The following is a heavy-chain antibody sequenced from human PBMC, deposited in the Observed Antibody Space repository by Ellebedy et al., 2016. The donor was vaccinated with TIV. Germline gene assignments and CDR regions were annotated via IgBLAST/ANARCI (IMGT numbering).Heavy chain of an antibody. Sequence: SQTLSLTXXISGDSVSGNSVAWRWIRQSPSRGLEWLGRTYYRSKWYTYYAESVQSRLTINPDTSKNQFSLQLNSVTPEDTAVYYCARDFTTVRGVMNPFDHWGQGILVTVSS. CDR3: ARDFTTVRGVMNPFDH. V-gene: IGHV6-1*01. D-gene: IGHD3-10*01. CDR2: TYYRSKWYT. J-gene: IGHJ5*02. CDR1: GDSVSGNSVA.